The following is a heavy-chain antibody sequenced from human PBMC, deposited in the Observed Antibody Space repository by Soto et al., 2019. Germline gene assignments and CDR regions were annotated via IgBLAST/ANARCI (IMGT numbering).Heavy chain of an antibody. CDR1: GFTFSEHY. Sequence: EVQLVESGGGLVQPGGSLRLSCAASGFTFSEHYMDWVRQAPGKGLEWVGRTRNKANSYTTEYAASVKGRFTISRDDSKNSLYLQMNSLKTEDTAVDYCARDPVSQKLVRLGWYFDLWGRGTLVTVSS. D-gene: IGHD6-13*01. J-gene: IGHJ2*01. CDR3: ARDPVSQKLVRLGWYFDL. V-gene: IGHV3-72*01. CDR2: TRNKANSYTT.